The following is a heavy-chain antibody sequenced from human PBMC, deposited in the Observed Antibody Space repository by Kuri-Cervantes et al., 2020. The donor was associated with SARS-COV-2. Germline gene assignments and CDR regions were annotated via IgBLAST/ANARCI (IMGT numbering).Heavy chain of an antibody. Sequence: ASVKVSCKASGYTFTGYYMHWARQAPAQGLEWMGWINPNSGGTNYAQKFQGRVTMTRDTSISTAYMELSRLRSDDTAAYYCARAGSTPAFLEWLSPDAFDIWGQGTMVTVSS. J-gene: IGHJ3*02. V-gene: IGHV1-2*02. CDR2: INPNSGGT. CDR3: ARAGSTPAFLEWLSPDAFDI. CDR1: GYTFTGYY. D-gene: IGHD3-3*02.